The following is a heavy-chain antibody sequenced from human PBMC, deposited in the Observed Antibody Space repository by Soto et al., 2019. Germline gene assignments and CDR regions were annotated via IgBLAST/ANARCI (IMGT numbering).Heavy chain of an antibody. V-gene: IGHV1-69*06. Sequence: SVKVSCKASGGTFSSYAISWVRQAPGQGLEWMGGIIPIFGTTNYARRFQGRVTITADKSTSTAYMELRSLRSEDTAVYYGARGTRSGSYYYYGLDVWGQGTTVTVSS. CDR1: GGTFSSYA. D-gene: IGHD1-26*01. CDR2: IIPIFGTT. J-gene: IGHJ6*02. CDR3: ARGTRSGSYYYYGLDV.